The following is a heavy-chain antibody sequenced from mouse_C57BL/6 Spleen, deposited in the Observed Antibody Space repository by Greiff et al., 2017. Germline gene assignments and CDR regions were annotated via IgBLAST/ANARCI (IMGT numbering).Heavy chain of an antibody. D-gene: IGHD1-1*01. Sequence: QVQLKESGAELARPGASVKLSCKASGYTFTSYGISWVKQRTGQGLEWIGEIYPRSGNTYYNEKFKGKATLTADKSSSTAYMELRSLTSEDSAVYFCARWGITTVVASNARDYWGQGTSVTVSS. CDR3: ARWGITTVVASNARDY. V-gene: IGHV1-81*01. J-gene: IGHJ4*01. CDR1: GYTFTSYG. CDR2: IYPRSGNT.